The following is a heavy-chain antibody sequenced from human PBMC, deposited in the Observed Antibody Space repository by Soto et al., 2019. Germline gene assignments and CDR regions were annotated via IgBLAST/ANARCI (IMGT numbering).Heavy chain of an antibody. J-gene: IGHJ5*01. CDR3: ARGRYCLNGRCFPNWFDS. CDR1: GDSISTVDYF. CDR2: IYKSATT. D-gene: IGHD2-15*01. Sequence: SETLSLTCSVSGDSISTVDYFWAWVRQPPGQALEYIGYIYKSATTYYNPSFESRVAISLDTSKSQFSLNVTSLTAADTAVYFCARGRYCLNGRCFPNWFDSWGQGTLVTVSS. V-gene: IGHV4-30-4*01.